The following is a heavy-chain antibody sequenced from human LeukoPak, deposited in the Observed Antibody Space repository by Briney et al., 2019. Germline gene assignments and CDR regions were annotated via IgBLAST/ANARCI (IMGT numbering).Heavy chain of an antibody. V-gene: IGHV3-30*02. CDR2: IRYDGSNK. J-gene: IGHJ4*02. CDR3: AKDSYSSLDY. Sequence: PGGSLRLSCAASGFTFSSYGMQWVRQAPGKGLEWVAFIRYDGSNKYYADSVKRRFTISRDNSKNTLYLQMNSLRAEDTAVYYCAKDSYSSLDYWGQGTLVTVSS. CDR1: GFTFSSYG. D-gene: IGHD4-11*01.